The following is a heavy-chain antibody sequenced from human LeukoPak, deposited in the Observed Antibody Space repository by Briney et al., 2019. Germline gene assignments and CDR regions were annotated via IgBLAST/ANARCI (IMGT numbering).Heavy chain of an antibody. CDR3: AREYDSSGYAINWFDP. CDR1: GGSISSGSYY. CDR2: IYTSGST. J-gene: IGHJ5*02. D-gene: IGHD3-22*01. V-gene: IGHV4-61*02. Sequence: SQTLSLTCTVSGGSISSGSYYWSWIRQPAGKGLEWIGRIYTSGSTNYNPSLKSRVTISVDTSKNQFSLKLSSVTAADTAVYYCAREYDSSGYAINWFDPWGQGTLVTVSS.